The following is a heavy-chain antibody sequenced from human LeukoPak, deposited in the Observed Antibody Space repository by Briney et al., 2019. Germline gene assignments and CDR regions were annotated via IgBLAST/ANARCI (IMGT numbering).Heavy chain of an antibody. V-gene: IGHV3-7*03. CDR1: GFTFSSYW. CDR3: ARTSRASPGWGPRLKNAFDL. CDR2: INHNGNVN. J-gene: IGHJ3*01. D-gene: IGHD6-6*01. Sequence: PGGSLRLSCAASGFTFSSYWMNWACQAPGKGLEWVASINHNGNVNYYVDSVKGRFIISRDNVKNSLYLQMDSLRAEDTAVYYCARTSRASPGWGPRLKNAFDLWGLGTLVTVSS.